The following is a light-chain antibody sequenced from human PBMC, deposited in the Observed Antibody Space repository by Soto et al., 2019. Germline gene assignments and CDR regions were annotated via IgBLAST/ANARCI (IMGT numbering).Light chain of an antibody. CDR1: SSDVGGSDY. Sequence: QSVLTQPASVSGSPGQSITISCTGTSSDVGGSDYVSWYQHHPDKAPKLIISDVSNRPSGVSYRFSGSKSGNTASLTISGLQAEDEAIYYCRSHTHTTSYVFGTGTKVTVL. J-gene: IGLJ1*01. CDR3: RSHTHTTSYV. V-gene: IGLV2-14*03. CDR2: DVS.